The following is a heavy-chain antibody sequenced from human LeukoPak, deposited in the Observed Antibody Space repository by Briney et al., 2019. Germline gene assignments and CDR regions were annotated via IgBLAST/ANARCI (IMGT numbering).Heavy chain of an antibody. J-gene: IGHJ6*03. CDR3: ARHVPYYFESSGYTYYYYMDV. Sequence: GESLKISCKGSGYSFSIYWIGWVRQMPGKGLEWMGIIYPGDSDTTYSPSFQGQVTISADKSISTAYLQWSSLKASDTAMYYCARHVPYYFESSGYTYYYYMDVWGKGTTVTISS. V-gene: IGHV5-51*01. D-gene: IGHD3-22*01. CDR1: GYSFSIYW. CDR2: IYPGDSDT.